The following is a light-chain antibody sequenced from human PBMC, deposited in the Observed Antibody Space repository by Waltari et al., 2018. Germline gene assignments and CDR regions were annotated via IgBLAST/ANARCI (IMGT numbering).Light chain of an antibody. V-gene: IGKV1-39*01. CDR1: QTISNY. CDR2: TAS. Sequence: DIQMTQSPSSLSASVGDRVTITCRASQTISNYLNWYQQKPGEAPKLLIYTASRLQSGVPSRFSGSGSQTDFTLTISSLQFEDFATYYCQQGYNFPLTFGGGTKVEIK. J-gene: IGKJ4*01. CDR3: QQGYNFPLT.